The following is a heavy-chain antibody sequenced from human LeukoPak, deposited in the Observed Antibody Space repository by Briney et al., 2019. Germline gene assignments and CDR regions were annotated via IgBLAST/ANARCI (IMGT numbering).Heavy chain of an antibody. J-gene: IGHJ5*02. Sequence: SETLSLTCTVSGGSISSYYWSWIRQPPGKGLEWIGYIYYSGSTNYNPSLKSRVTISVDTSKNQFSLKLSSVTAADTAVYYCARQPRGWFREFNWFDPWGQGTLVTVSS. D-gene: IGHD3-10*01. CDR1: GGSISSYY. V-gene: IGHV4-59*01. CDR3: ARQPRGWFREFNWFDP. CDR2: IYYSGST.